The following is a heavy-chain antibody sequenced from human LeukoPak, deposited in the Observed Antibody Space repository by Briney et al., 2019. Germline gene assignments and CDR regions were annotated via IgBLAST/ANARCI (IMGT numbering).Heavy chain of an antibody. D-gene: IGHD3-22*01. V-gene: IGHV1-8*03. CDR3: ARAFYYDSNWFDP. Sequence: GASVKVPCKASGYTFTSYDINWVRQATGQGLEWMGWMNPNSGNTGYAQKFQGRVTITRNTSISTAYMELSSLRSEDTAVYYCARAFYYDSNWFDPWGQGTLVTVSS. J-gene: IGHJ5*02. CDR2: MNPNSGNT. CDR1: GYTFTSYD.